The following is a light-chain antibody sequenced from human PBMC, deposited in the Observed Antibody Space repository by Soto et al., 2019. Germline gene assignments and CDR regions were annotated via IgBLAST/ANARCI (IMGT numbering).Light chain of an antibody. Sequence: EIVLTQSPGTLSLSPGERTTLSGRASQSISSSYLAWYQQKPGQAPRLLVYGASSRATGIPDRFSGGGSGTDFTLTISRLEPEDFALYYCQQYSSTFWTLGQGTKVEIK. J-gene: IGKJ1*01. CDR2: GAS. CDR3: QQYSSTFWT. V-gene: IGKV3-20*01. CDR1: QSISSSY.